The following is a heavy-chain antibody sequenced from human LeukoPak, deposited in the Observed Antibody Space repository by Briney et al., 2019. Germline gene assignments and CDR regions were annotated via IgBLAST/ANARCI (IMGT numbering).Heavy chain of an antibody. CDR2: INPNSGGT. CDR3: ARDLEGYHYGSGNYPQ. CDR1: GYTFTGYY. D-gene: IGHD3-10*01. J-gene: IGHJ4*02. Sequence: ASMKVSCKASGYTFTGYYIHWLRQAPGQGLEWMGFINPNSGGTNYAQKFQGRVTMTRDTSISTAYMELSSLTSDDTAVYYCARDLEGYHYGSGNYPQWGQGTLVTVSS. V-gene: IGHV1-2*02.